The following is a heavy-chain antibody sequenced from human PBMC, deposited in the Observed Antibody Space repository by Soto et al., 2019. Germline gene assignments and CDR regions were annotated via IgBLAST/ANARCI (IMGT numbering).Heavy chain of an antibody. CDR1: WYSFTRYL. Sequence: PGESPKSPCKGCWYSFTRYLIGWVRQVPGKGLEWMGIIYPGDSDTRYSPSLQGQVTISADKPISTPSLQWSSLKASDTAMYYCAGGGVRGVITRTRDYYGMDVWGQGTTVTVSS. CDR3: AGGGVRGVITRTRDYYGMDV. CDR2: IYPGDSDT. V-gene: IGHV5-51*01. J-gene: IGHJ6*02. D-gene: IGHD3-10*01.